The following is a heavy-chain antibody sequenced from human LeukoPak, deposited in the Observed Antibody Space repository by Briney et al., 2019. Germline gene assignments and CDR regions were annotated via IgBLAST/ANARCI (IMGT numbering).Heavy chain of an antibody. CDR1: GFTFSSYG. Sequence: GGSLRLSCAASGFTFSSYGMHWVRQAPGKGLEWVAFIRYDGSNNYYADSVKGRFTISRDSSKNTLYLQMNSLRAEDTAVFYCAKPDGDYVGQLDAYIWGQGTMVTVSS. CDR3: AKPDGDYVGQLDAYI. CDR2: IRYDGSNN. V-gene: IGHV3-30*02. J-gene: IGHJ3*02. D-gene: IGHD4-17*01.